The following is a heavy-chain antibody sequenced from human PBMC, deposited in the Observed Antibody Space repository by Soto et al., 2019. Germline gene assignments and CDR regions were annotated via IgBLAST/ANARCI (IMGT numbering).Heavy chain of an antibody. CDR1: RFSLSTSGVG. D-gene: IGHD3-9*01. J-gene: IGHJ3*02. V-gene: IGHV2-5*02. CDR2: IYWDDDK. Sequence: ITLNASVPTLVKPTQTLTLTCTFSRFSLSTSGVGVGWIRQPPGQALEWLALIYWDDDKRYSPSLKIRLTITKDTSHNQVVVRMTNLDPVDTATYYCALTAIFHLAFDIWGQGTMVTVSS. CDR3: ALTAIFHLAFDI.